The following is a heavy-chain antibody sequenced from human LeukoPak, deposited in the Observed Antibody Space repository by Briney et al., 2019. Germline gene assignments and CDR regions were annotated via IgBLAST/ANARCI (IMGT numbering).Heavy chain of an antibody. CDR2: IHLDGSEK. V-gene: IGHV3-7*02. J-gene: IGHJ4*02. Sequence: GGSLRLSCAASGFTFSSYWMSWVRQAPGKGLVWVANIHLDGSEKYYVDSVKGRFTISRDNAKNSLYLQMNSLRAEDTAVYCCATDWSSVSCFDYWGRGPLVTVSS. D-gene: IGHD2-2*01. CDR3: ATDWSSVSCFDY. CDR1: GFTFSSYW.